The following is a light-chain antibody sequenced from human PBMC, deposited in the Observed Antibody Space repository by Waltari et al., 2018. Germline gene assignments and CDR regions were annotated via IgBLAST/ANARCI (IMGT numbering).Light chain of an antibody. CDR1: QSVSSTY. V-gene: IGKV3-20*01. CDR2: AAS. Sequence: EIVLTQSPGTLSLSPGERATLSCRASQSVSSTYLACYQQKPGQAPRLLIYAASNRATDIPDRFSGSGSGTDFTLTINRLEPEDFAVYYCQQYGTSPTWTFGQGTKVEIK. CDR3: QQYGTSPTWT. J-gene: IGKJ1*01.